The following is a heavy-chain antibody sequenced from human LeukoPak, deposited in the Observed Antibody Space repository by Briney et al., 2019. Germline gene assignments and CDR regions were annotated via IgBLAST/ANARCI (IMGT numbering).Heavy chain of an antibody. Sequence: PSETLSLTCTVSGVSISSYYWSWIRQPPGKGLEWIGYIYYSGSTNYNPSLKSRVTISLDTSKNQFSLKVSSATDADTAVYYCARDRAAAGTGIDYWGQGTLVTVSS. J-gene: IGHJ4*02. CDR1: GVSISSYY. D-gene: IGHD6-13*01. CDR3: ARDRAAAGTGIDY. V-gene: IGHV4-59*01. CDR2: IYYSGST.